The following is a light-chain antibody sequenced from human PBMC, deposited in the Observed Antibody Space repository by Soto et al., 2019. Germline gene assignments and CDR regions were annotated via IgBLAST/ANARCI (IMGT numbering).Light chain of an antibody. V-gene: IGKV1-39*01. CDR3: QQSFVSPYT. CDR2: AAS. J-gene: IGKJ2*01. CDR1: QTVNSY. Sequence: DIQMTQSPSSLPASLTDRVTITCRASQTVNSYLNWYQQKPGKAPKLLISAASTLQGGVPSRFSASGSGTDFSLTISSLRVEDFGTYYCQQSFVSPYTFGQGTKVDIK.